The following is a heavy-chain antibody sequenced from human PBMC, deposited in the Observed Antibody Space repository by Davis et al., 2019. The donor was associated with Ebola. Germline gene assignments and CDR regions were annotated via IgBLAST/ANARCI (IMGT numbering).Heavy chain of an antibody. CDR2: INPNSGGT. J-gene: IGHJ4*02. D-gene: IGHD5-12*01. CDR3: ARDRVATYYFDY. Sequence: ASVKVSCKASGYTFTGYYMHWVRQAPGQGLEWMGWINPNSGGTNYAQKLQGRVTMTTDTSTSTAYMELRSLRSDDTAVYYCARDRVATYYFDYWGQGTLVTVSS. CDR1: GYTFTGYY. V-gene: IGHV1-2*02.